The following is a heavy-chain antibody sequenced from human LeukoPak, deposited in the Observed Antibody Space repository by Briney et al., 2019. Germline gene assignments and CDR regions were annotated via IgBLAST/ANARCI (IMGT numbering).Heavy chain of an antibody. V-gene: IGHV3-23*01. Sequence: GGSLRLSCAASGFTFSSYAMTWVRQAPGKGLEWVSAISGSGTNTYYAASEKGRFIISRDNSKNTLYLQMNSLGAEDTAVYYCAGDTVTKGFYGMDVWGQGTTVTVSS. J-gene: IGHJ6*02. CDR2: ISGSGTNT. D-gene: IGHD4-17*01. CDR3: AGDTVTKGFYGMDV. CDR1: GFTFSSYA.